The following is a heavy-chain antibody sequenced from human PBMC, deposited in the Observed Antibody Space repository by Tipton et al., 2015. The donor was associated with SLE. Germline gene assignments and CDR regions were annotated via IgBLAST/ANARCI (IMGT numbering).Heavy chain of an antibody. CDR2: INHSGNI. CDR3: ARAPLFGVVTVRGPFDY. D-gene: IGHD3-3*01. CDR1: SGSFSGYY. Sequence: TLSLTCAVYSGSFSGYYWSWIRQPPGKGLEWIGEINHSGNINYNASLKSRVTISLDTSKNQFSLKLSSVTAADTAVYYCARAPLFGVVTVRGPFDYWGQGTLVTVSS. J-gene: IGHJ4*02. V-gene: IGHV4-34*01.